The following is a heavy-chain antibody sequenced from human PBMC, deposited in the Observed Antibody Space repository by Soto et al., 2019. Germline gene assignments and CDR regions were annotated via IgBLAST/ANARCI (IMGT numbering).Heavy chain of an antibody. CDR2: INSDGSTT. J-gene: IGHJ4*02. Sequence: GGSLRLSCAASGFTFSSYWMHWVRQAPGKGLVWVSRINSDGSTTSYADSVKGRFTISRDNAKNTLYLQMNSLRAEDTAVYYCARGPPYSSPGYWGQGTLVTVSS. CDR3: ARGPPYSSPGY. V-gene: IGHV3-74*01. D-gene: IGHD6-13*01. CDR1: GFTFSSYW.